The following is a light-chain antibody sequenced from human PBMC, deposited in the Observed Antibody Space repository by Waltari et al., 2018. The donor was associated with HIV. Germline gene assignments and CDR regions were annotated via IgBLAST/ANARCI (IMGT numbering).Light chain of an antibody. V-gene: IGLV3-1*01. CDR2: QDN. Sequence: SYELTQPPSVSVSPGQTASITCSGDKLGDNYACWYQQKPGQYPVLVIYQDNKRPSGIPERFSGSNSGNTATLTISGTQAMDEADYYCQAWDSSTPVVFGGGTKLTVL. CDR1: KLGDNY. J-gene: IGLJ2*01. CDR3: QAWDSSTPVV.